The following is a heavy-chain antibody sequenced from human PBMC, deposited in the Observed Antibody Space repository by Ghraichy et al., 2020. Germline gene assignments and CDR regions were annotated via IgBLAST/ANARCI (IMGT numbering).Heavy chain of an antibody. CDR2: IYYSGST. D-gene: IGHD6-6*01. V-gene: IGHV4-39*01. CDR3: ARHASSSSYWFDP. J-gene: IGHJ5*02. CDR1: GGSISSSSYY. Sequence: SQTLSLTCTVSGGSISSSSYYWGWIRQPPGKGLEWIGSIYYSGSTYYNPSLKSRVTISVDTSKNQFSLKLSSVTAADTAVYYCARHASSSSYWFDPWGQGTLVTVSS.